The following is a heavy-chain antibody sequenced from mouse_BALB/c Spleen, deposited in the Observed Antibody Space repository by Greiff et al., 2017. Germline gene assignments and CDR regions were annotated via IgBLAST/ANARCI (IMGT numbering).Heavy chain of an antibody. D-gene: IGHD2-4*01. Sequence: VQLVESGAELVRPGSSVKISCKASGYAFSSYWTNWVKQRPGQGLEWIGQIYPGDGDTNYNGEFKGKATLTADKSSSTAYMQLSSLTSEDSAVYFCARWDDYGAWFAYWGQGTLVTVSA. V-gene: IGHV1-80*01. CDR1: GYAFSSYW. CDR2: IYPGDGDT. J-gene: IGHJ3*01. CDR3: ARWDDYGAWFAY.